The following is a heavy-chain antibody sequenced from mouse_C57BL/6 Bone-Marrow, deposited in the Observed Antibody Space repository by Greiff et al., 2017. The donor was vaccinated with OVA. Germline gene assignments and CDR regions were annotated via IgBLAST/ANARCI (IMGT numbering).Heavy chain of an antibody. V-gene: IGHV5-6*03. CDR2: ISSGGSYT. J-gene: IGHJ2*01. Sequence: EVKLVESGGGLVQPGGSLKLSCAASGFTFSSYGMSWVRQTPDKRLEWVATISSGGSYTYYPDSVKGRFTISRDNAKNTLYLQMSSLKSEDTAMYYCARHPDYWGQGTTLTVSS. CDR3: ARHPDY. CDR1: GFTFSSYG.